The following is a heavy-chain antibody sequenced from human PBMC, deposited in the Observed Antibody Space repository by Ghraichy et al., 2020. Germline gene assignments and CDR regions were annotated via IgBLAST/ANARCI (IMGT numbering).Heavy chain of an antibody. CDR2: ISAYNGNT. J-gene: IGHJ4*02. CDR1: GYTFTSYG. CDR3: ARVTRYYDSSGCMGY. D-gene: IGHD3-22*01. Sequence: ASVKVSCKASGYTFTSYGISWVRQAPGQGLEWMGWISAYNGNTNYAQKLQGRVTMTTDTSTSTAYMELRSLRSDDTAVYYCARVTRYYDSSGCMGYWGQGTLVTVSS. V-gene: IGHV1-18*01.